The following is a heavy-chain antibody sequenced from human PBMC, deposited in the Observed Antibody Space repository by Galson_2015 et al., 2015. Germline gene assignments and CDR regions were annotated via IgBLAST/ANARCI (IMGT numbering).Heavy chain of an antibody. CDR1: GFTFGSFG. CDR3: AKTVVTAIRGADYFDS. Sequence: SLRLSCAASGFTFGSFGMHWVRQAPGKGLEWVASIFPDGSKRYYADSVKGRFTISRDNSQNSLSLHMNSLRPDDTARYYCAKTVVTAIRGADYFDSWGQGSLVSVSS. CDR2: IFPDGSKR. V-gene: IGHV3-30*18. J-gene: IGHJ4*02. D-gene: IGHD2-21*02.